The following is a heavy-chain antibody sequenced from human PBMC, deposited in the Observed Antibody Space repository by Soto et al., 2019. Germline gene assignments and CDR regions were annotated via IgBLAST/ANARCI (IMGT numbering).Heavy chain of an antibody. D-gene: IGHD6-13*01. J-gene: IGHJ5*02. V-gene: IGHV3-48*01. CDR3: ARHPERIAQIGWFDP. CDR1: GFTFSSYS. CDR2: ISSSSSTI. Sequence: EVQLVESGGGLVQPGGSLRLSCAASGFTFSSYSMNWVRQAPGKGLEWVSYISSSSSTIYYADSVKGRFTISRDNAKHSLYLQMHTLRAEATAVYYCARHPERIAQIGWFDPWGQGTLVTVSS.